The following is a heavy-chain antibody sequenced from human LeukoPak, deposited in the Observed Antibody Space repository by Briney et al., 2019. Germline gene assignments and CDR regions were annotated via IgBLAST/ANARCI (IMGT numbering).Heavy chain of an antibody. D-gene: IGHD3-10*01. CDR2: NKTKASGGTA. CDR3: TGGWFGES. Sequence: GGSLRLSCTASGFTFGDHLMSWVRQAPGKGLEWVGFNKTKASGGTAEYAASVKGRFTISRADSKNIAYLQMNSLKSEDTAFYYCTGGWFGESWGQGTLVT. CDR1: GFTFGDHL. V-gene: IGHV3-49*04. J-gene: IGHJ4*02.